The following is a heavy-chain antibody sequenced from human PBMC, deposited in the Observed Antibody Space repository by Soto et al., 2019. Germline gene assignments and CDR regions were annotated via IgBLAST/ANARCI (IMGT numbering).Heavy chain of an antibody. CDR1: GGSISSGGYS. V-gene: IGHV4-30-2*05. Sequence: SETLSLTCAVSGGSISSGGYSWSWIRQPPGKGLEWIGYIYQSGSTYYNPSLKFRVTISVDTSKNQFSLKVSSVTAADTAVYYCARSVFPWGQGTLVTVS. J-gene: IGHJ5*02. CDR2: IYQSGST. CDR3: ARSVFP.